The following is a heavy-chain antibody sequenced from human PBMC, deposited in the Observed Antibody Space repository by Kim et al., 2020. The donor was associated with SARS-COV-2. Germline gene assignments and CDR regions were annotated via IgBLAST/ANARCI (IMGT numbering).Heavy chain of an antibody. Sequence: SQTLSLTCAISGDRVSSNSAAWNWLRQSPSRGLEWLGRTYYRSKWYNDYAVSVKSRITINPDTSKNQFSLQLNSVTPEDTAVYYCARGSDSSGYYYFEAFDIWGQGTMVTVSS. CDR3: ARGSDSSGYYYFEAFDI. V-gene: IGHV6-1*01. CDR2: TYYRSKWYN. CDR1: GDRVSSNSAA. D-gene: IGHD3-22*01. J-gene: IGHJ3*02.